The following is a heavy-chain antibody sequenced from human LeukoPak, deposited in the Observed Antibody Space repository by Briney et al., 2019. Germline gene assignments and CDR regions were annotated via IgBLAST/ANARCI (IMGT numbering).Heavy chain of an antibody. J-gene: IGHJ4*02. CDR2: ISTSGSTI. CDR3: ARDRENFDY. CDR1: GFTFGSHW. V-gene: IGHV3-48*01. Sequence: PGGSLRLSCTASGFTFGSHWMIWVRRAPGKGLEWVSYISTSGSTIYYADSVKGRFTISRDNAKNSLYLQMNSLRAEDTAVYYCARDRENFDYWGQGTLVTVSS.